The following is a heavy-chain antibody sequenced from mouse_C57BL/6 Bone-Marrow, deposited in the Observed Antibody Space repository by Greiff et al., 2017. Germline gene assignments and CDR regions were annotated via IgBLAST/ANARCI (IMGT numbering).Heavy chain of an antibody. J-gene: IGHJ1*03. D-gene: IGHD1-1*01. CDR1: GYTFTDHT. Sequence: VQLQQSDAELVKPGASVKISCKVSGYTFTDHTIHWMKQRPEQGLEWIGYIYPRDGSTKYNEKFKGKATLTADKSSSTAYMQLNSLTSEDSAVYCCARKYGSSDGYCDVWGTGTTVTVSS. CDR2: IYPRDGST. CDR3: ARKYGSSDGYCDV. V-gene: IGHV1-78*01.